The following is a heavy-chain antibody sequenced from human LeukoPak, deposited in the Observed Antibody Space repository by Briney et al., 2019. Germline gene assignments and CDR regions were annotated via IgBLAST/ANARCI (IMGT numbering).Heavy chain of an antibody. CDR1: GFTFDDYA. D-gene: IGHD3-16*01. V-gene: IGHV3-43D*03. CDR2: ISWDGGST. J-gene: IGHJ6*04. CDR3: AKDKGFYDYVWGTLDV. Sequence: GGSLRLSCAASGFTFDDYAMHWVRQAPGKGLEWVSLISWDGGSTYYADSVKGRFTISRDNSKNSLYLQMNSLRAEDTALYYCAKDKGFYDYVWGTLDVWGKGTTVTVSS.